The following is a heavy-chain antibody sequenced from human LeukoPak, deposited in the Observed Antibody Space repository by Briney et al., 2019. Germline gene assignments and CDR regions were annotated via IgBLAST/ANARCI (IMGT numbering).Heavy chain of an antibody. J-gene: IGHJ4*02. D-gene: IGHD2-15*01. CDR2: MNPNSGNT. Sequence: GASVKVSCKASGYTFTSYDINRVRQATGQGLEWMGWMNPNSGNTGYAQKFQGRVTITRNTSISTAYMELSSLRSEDTAVYYCAREVPDEVGGFDYWGQGTLVTVSS. V-gene: IGHV1-8*03. CDR3: AREVPDEVGGFDY. CDR1: GYTFTSYD.